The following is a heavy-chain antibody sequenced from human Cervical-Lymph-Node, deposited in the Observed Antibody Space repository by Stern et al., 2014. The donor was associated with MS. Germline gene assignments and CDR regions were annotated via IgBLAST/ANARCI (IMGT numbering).Heavy chain of an antibody. Sequence: EVQLVESGGGLVQPGRSLRLSCTTSGLTFRKYGMNWFRPTPGKGLQWVGFIRSEIYGGTTEYAAFVKDRFIISRDDSKNITYLQMNSLKNEDTAVYYCTVGVWNLWGQGTLVTVSS. J-gene: IGHJ5*02. CDR3: TVGVWNL. D-gene: IGHD1-26*01. CDR1: GLTFRKYG. CDR2: IRSEIYGGTT. V-gene: IGHV3-49*03.